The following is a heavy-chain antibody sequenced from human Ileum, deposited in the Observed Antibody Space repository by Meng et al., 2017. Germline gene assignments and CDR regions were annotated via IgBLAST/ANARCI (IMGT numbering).Heavy chain of an antibody. CDR1: GGSISSSFY. CDR3: VRHGGKYFDS. CDR2: IYLAGSP. Sequence: VPPEGSGPGLVGPSGTLSLTCTVSGGSISSSFYWSWVRQSPGKGLEWIGQIYLAGSPNYNPSLESRVTISVDKSKNQFSLRLTSVTAADTAIFYCVRHGGKYFDSWGQGTLVTVSS. D-gene: IGHD2-15*01. J-gene: IGHJ4*02. V-gene: IGHV4-4*02.